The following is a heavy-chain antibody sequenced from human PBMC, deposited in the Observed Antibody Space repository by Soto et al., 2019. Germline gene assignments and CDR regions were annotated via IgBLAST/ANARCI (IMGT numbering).Heavy chain of an antibody. V-gene: IGHV4-4*02. CDR1: GGSISSSNW. CDR2: IYHSGST. CDR3: ARVSGSYYYGMDV. Sequence: QVQLQESGPGLVKPSGTLSLTCAVSGGSISSSNWWSWVRQPPGKGLEWIGEIYHSGSTNYNPSLKSRVTISVDTSKNQFSLKLTSVTAADTAVYYCARVSGSYYYGMDVWGQGTTVTVSS. D-gene: IGHD1-26*01. J-gene: IGHJ6*02.